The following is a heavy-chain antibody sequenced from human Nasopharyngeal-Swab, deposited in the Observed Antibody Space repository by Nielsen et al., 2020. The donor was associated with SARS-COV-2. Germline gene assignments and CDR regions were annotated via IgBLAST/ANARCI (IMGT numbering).Heavy chain of an antibody. J-gene: IGHJ3*02. Sequence: GESLKISCEASGFTFGSYTMNWVRQAPGKGLEWVSFISSSGSIAYYVDSVKGRFTISRDNANNSLYLQMNSLRADDTAVYYCVRDGALIQLWLLPHALDIWGQGTLVTVSS. CDR3: VRDGALIQLWLLPHALDI. V-gene: IGHV3-48*04. CDR1: GFTFGSYT. D-gene: IGHD5-18*01. CDR2: ISSSGSIA.